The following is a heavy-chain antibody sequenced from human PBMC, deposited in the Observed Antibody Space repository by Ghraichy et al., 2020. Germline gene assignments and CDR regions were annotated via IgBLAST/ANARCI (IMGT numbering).Heavy chain of an antibody. CDR1: GYSISSGYY. CDR2: IYHSGST. J-gene: IGHJ4*02. Sequence: SETLSLTCTVSGYSISSGYYWGWIRQPPGKGLEWIGSIYHSGSTYYNPSLKSRVTISVDTSKNQFSLKLSSVTAADTAVYYCAGSYDILTGIDYWGQGTLVTVSS. V-gene: IGHV4-38-2*02. D-gene: IGHD3-9*01. CDR3: AGSYDILTGIDY.